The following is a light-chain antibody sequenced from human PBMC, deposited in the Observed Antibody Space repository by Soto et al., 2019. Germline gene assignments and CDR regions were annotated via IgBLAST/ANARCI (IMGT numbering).Light chain of an antibody. CDR3: QQRSNWPWT. CDR2: DAS. CDR1: QSVSRF. V-gene: IGKV3-11*01. J-gene: IGKJ1*01. Sequence: EIVLTQSPATLSLSPGERATLSCRASQSVSRFLAWYQQRPGQAPRLLIYDASNRATGIPARFSGSGSGTDFTLTISSLEPEDFAVYYCQQRSNWPWTFDQGTKVEIK.